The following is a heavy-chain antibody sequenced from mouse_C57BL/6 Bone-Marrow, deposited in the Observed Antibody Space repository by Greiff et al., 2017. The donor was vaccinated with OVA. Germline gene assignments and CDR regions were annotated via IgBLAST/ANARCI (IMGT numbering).Heavy chain of an antibody. Sequence: GGGLVQPKGSLKLSCAASGFSFNTYAMNWVRQAPGKGLEWVARIRSKSNNYATYYADSVKDRFTISRDDSESMLYLQMNNLKTEDTAMYYCVRGWFYAMDYWGQGTSVTVSS. J-gene: IGHJ4*01. CDR3: VRGWFYAMDY. D-gene: IGHD2-3*01. CDR1: GFSFNTYA. CDR2: IRSKSNNYAT. V-gene: IGHV10-1*01.